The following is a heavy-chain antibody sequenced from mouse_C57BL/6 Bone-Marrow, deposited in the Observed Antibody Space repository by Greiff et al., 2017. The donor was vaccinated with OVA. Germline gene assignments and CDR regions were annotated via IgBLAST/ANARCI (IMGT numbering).Heavy chain of an antibody. CDR1: GFTFTNYY. J-gene: IGHJ2*01. Sequence: EVKLMESGGGLVQPGDSLSLSCAASGFTFTNYYMSWVRQPPGKALEWLAFIRNKPNGSTTEYSASVKGRFTISSDNSQSILYLQMNALRAEDSATYYCARYKGRVAVDYLDYWGQGTALTVSS. CDR3: ARYKGRVAVDYLDY. CDR2: IRNKPNGSTT. V-gene: IGHV7-3*01. D-gene: IGHD1-1*01.